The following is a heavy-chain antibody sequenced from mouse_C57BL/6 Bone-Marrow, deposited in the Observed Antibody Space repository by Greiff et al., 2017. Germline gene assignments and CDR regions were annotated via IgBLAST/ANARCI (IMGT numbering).Heavy chain of an antibody. J-gene: IGHJ3*01. Sequence: EVHLVESGGGLVKPGGSLKLSCAASGFTFSDYGMHWVRQAPEKGLEWVAYISSGSSTIYYADPVKGRFTISRDNAKNTLFLQMTSLRSEDTAMYYCARGSFAYWGQGTLVTVSA. V-gene: IGHV5-17*01. CDR2: ISSGSSTI. CDR1: GFTFSDYG. CDR3: ARGSFAY.